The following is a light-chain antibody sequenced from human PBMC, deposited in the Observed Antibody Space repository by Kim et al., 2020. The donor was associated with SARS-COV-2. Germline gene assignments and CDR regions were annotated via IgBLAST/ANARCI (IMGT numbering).Light chain of an antibody. CDR2: DAS. V-gene: IGKV3-20*01. J-gene: IGKJ4*01. Sequence: EIVLTQSPGTLSLSPGERATLSCRASQSVSSSYLAWYQQKPGQAPRLLIQDASSRATGIPDMFSGSGSGTDFTLTISRLEREDFVVYYCEQYGTSPPHTFGGGTQVDIK. CDR1: QSVSSSY. CDR3: EQYGTSPPHT.